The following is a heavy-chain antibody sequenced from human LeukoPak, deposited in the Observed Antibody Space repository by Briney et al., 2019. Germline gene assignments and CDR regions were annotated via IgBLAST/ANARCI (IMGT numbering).Heavy chain of an antibody. V-gene: IGHV1-69*01. CDR2: IIPIFGAA. J-gene: IGHJ4*02. D-gene: IGHD2-15*01. CDR1: GGTFSSYA. CDR3: ARRLPGYCSGGSCYSYDYFDY. Sequence: SVKVSCKASGGTFSSYAISWVRQAPGQGLEWMGGIIPIFGAANYAQKFQGRVTITADESTSTAYMELSSLRSEDTAVYYCARRLPGYCSGGSCYSYDYFDYWGQGTLVTVSS.